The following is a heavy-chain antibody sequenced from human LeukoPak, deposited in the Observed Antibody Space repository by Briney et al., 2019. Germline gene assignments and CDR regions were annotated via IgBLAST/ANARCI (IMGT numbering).Heavy chain of an antibody. J-gene: IGHJ6*03. Sequence: SETLSLTCTVSGGSISSYYWSWIRQPPGKGLEWIGYIYYSGSTNYNPSLKSRVTISVDTSKNQFSLKLGSVTAADTAVYYCARDGLIAVAGTPSYYYYYMDVWGKGTTVTVSS. CDR1: GGSISSYY. V-gene: IGHV4-59*12. CDR3: ARDGLIAVAGTPSYYYYYMDV. D-gene: IGHD6-19*01. CDR2: IYYSGST.